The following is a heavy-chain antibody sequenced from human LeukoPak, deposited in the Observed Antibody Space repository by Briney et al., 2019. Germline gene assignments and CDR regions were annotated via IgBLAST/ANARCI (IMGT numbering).Heavy chain of an antibody. CDR1: GFTFNNYA. Sequence: PGGSLRLSCVASGFTFNNYAMYWVRQAPGKGLEWVSGIFGSGGSAHYADSVKSRFTISRDNSKNTVYLQINSLRVEDTAVYYCGKTSTGYSSGRYPGWPVDYWGQGSLVTVSS. CDR3: GKTSTGYSSGRYPGWPVDY. J-gene: IGHJ4*02. CDR2: IFGSGGSA. D-gene: IGHD6-19*01. V-gene: IGHV3-23*01.